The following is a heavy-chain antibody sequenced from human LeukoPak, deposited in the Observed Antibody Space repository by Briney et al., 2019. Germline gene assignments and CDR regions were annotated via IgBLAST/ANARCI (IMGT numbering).Heavy chain of an antibody. Sequence: GGSLRLSCEASGFTFNNYAMSWVRQAPGKGLGWVSAISGSGGSTDYADSVKGRFTISRDNSKNTLYLQMNSLRAEDTAVYYCAKERGYSYGGFDYWGQGTLVTVSS. J-gene: IGHJ4*02. CDR1: GFTFNNYA. V-gene: IGHV3-23*01. CDR3: AKERGYSYGGFDY. CDR2: ISGSGGST. D-gene: IGHD5-18*01.